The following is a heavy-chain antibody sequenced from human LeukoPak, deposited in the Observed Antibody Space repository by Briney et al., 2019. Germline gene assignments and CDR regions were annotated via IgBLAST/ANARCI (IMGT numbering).Heavy chain of an antibody. D-gene: IGHD6-13*01. J-gene: IGHJ4*02. V-gene: IGHV3-48*02. CDR3: AREPSSWDQWFDY. Sequence: GGSLRLSCAASGFTFSSYAMSWVRQAPGKGLEWVSYISSSSSTIYYADSVKGRFTISRDNAKNSLYLQMNSLRDEDTAVYYCAREPSSWDQWFDYWGREPWSPSPQ. CDR2: ISSSSSTI. CDR1: GFTFSSYA.